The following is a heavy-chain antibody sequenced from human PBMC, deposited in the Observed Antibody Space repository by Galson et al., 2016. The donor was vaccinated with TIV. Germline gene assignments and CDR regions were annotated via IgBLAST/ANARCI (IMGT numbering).Heavy chain of an antibody. V-gene: IGHV3-48*03. Sequence: KLSCTASGGTLKSDEISWVRQAPGKGLEWLSEISGICGIIYYAHTLKGRFTITTDDSTNTVYLQMNSLTAEDSAVYYCARHGRCGSRCRRFDYWGPGTLVTVSS. D-gene: IGHD5-12*01. CDR3: ARHGRCGSRCRRFDY. CDR1: GGTLKSDE. J-gene: IGHJ4*02. CDR2: ISGICGII.